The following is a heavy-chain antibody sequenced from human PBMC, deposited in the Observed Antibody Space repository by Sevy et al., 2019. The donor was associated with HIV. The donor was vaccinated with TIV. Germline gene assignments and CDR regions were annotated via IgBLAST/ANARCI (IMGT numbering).Heavy chain of an antibody. CDR1: GFTFSSYA. J-gene: IGHJ3*02. D-gene: IGHD1-26*01. Sequence: GGSLRLSCAASGFTFSSYAMIWVRQAPGKGLEWVSAISGSGGSTYYADSVKGRFTISRDNSKNTLYLQMNSLRAEDTAVYYCAKDFSGSYYGGTSIWGQGTMVTVSS. V-gene: IGHV3-23*01. CDR2: ISGSGGST. CDR3: AKDFSGSYYGGTSI.